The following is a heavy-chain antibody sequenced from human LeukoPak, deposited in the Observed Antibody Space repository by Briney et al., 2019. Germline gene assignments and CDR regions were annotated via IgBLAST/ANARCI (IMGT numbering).Heavy chain of an antibody. CDR2: ISGSGGST. J-gene: IGHJ4*02. CDR3: ARGPGYSGYAIDPYYFDY. Sequence: GGSLRLSCAASGFTFSSYAMSWVRQAPGKGLEWVSAISGSGGSTYYADSVKGRFTISRDNSKNTLYLQMNSLRAEDTAVYYCARGPGYSGYAIDPYYFDYWGQGTLVTVSS. D-gene: IGHD5-12*01. V-gene: IGHV3-23*01. CDR1: GFTFSSYA.